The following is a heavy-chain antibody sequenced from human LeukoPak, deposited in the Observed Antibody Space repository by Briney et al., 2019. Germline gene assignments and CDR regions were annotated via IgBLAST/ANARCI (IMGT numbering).Heavy chain of an antibody. CDR3: ARPIHHYYYYYMDV. D-gene: IGHD5-18*01. V-gene: IGHV1-2*02. Sequence: ASVKVSCKASGYTFTGYYMHWVRQAPGQGLEWMGWINPNSGGTNYAQKFQGRVTVTRDTSISTAYMELSRLRSDDTAVYYCARPIHHYYYYYMDVWGKGTTVTVSS. CDR1: GYTFTGYY. J-gene: IGHJ6*03. CDR2: INPNSGGT.